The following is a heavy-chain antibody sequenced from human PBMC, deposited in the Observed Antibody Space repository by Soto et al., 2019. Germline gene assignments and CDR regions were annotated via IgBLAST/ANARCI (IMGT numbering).Heavy chain of an antibody. CDR2: IYYSGST. CDR3: ARNHYGSGSYHYYYYGMDV. CDR1: GGSISSGDYY. J-gene: IGHJ6*02. V-gene: IGHV4-30-4*01. D-gene: IGHD3-10*01. Sequence: SETLSLTCTVSGGSISSGDYYWSWIRQPPGKGLEWIGYIYYSGSTNYNPSLKSRVTISVDTSKNQFSLKLSSVTAADTAVYYCARNHYGSGSYHYYYYGMDVWGQGTPVTVSS.